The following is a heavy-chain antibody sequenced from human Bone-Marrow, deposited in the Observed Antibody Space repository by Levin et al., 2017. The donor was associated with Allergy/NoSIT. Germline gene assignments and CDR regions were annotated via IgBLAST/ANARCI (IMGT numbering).Heavy chain of an antibody. CDR2: IYYSGST. CDR1: GGSISSSSHY. V-gene: IGHV4-39*01. D-gene: IGHD2-21*02. CDR3: ARIGGGDWCLGY. J-gene: IGHJ4*02. Sequence: PSETLSLTCTVSGGSISSSSHYWGWIRQPPGKGLEWIGNIYYSGSTYYTPSLKSRVTISIDTSKNQFSLKLSSVTAADTAVYYCARIGGGDWCLGYWGQGILVTVSS.